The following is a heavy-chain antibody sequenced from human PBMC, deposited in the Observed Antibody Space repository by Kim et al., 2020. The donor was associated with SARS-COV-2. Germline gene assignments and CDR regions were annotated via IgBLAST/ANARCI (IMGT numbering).Heavy chain of an antibody. V-gene: IGHV3-15*01. CDR2: IKSKTDGGTT. D-gene: IGHD3-16*02. Sequence: GGSLRLSCAASGFTFSNAWMSWVRQAPGKGLEWVGRIKSKTDGGTTDYAAPVKGRFTISRDDSKNTLYLQMNSLKTEDTAVYYCTTDPILRGYPPNRELSYYYYGMDVWGQGTTVTVSS. CDR3: TTDPILRGYPPNRELSYYYYGMDV. CDR1: GFTFSNAW. J-gene: IGHJ6*02.